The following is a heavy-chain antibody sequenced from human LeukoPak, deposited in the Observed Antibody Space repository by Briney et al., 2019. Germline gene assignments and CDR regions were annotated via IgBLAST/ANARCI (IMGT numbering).Heavy chain of an antibody. J-gene: IGHJ3*02. V-gene: IGHV3-23*01. Sequence: YXRLXCAASGFTFSSYAMSWVRQAPGXGLGWXSAISGSGGSTYYADSVKGRFTISRDNSKNTLYLQMNSLRAEDTAVYYCAKSRGKVGAYDAFDIWGQGTMVTVSS. D-gene: IGHD1-26*01. CDR1: GFTFSSYA. CDR3: AKSRGKVGAYDAFDI. CDR2: ISGSGGST.